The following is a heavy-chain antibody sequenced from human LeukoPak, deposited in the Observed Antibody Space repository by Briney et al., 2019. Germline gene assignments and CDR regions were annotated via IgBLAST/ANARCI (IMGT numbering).Heavy chain of an antibody. D-gene: IGHD6-13*01. CDR1: GGSISSSNW. V-gene: IGHV4-4*02. J-gene: IGHJ4*02. Sequence: SGTLSLTCAVSGGSISSSNWWSWVRQPPGKGLEWIGEIYHSGSTNYNPSHKSRVTISVDKSKNQFSLKLSSVTAADTAVYYCARDLTIIAAAGTGGYYFDYWGQGTLVTVSS. CDR2: IYHSGST. CDR3: ARDLTIIAAAGTGGYYFDY.